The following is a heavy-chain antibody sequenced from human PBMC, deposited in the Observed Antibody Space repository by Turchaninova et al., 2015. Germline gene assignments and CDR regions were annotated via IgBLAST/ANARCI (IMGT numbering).Heavy chain of an antibody. D-gene: IGHD5-12*01. Sequence: QMQVVQCGPEVRRPGTSVRVSCKASGSTLADSAVQWGRQARGQRLEWIGWIVVGSGKTTYSPRFQRRVTITRDTSIGTAYMDLRSLTSEDTAIYYCAIGVVATGSHWGQGTLVTVSS. CDR1: GSTLADSA. V-gene: IGHV1-58*01. CDR2: IVVGSGKT. J-gene: IGHJ4*02. CDR3: AIGVVATGSH.